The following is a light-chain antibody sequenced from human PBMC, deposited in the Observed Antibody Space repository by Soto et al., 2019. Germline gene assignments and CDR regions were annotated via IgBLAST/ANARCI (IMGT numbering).Light chain of an antibody. CDR3: SSYTRNSTLV. V-gene: IGLV2-14*01. CDR2: EVS. J-gene: IGLJ2*01. CDR1: SSDVGGYNY. Sequence: QSALTQPASVSGSPGQSITISCTGTSSDVGGYNYVCWYQQHPGKAPKFMIYEVSNRPSGVSNRFSGSKSGNTASLTISGLQAEDEADYYCSSYTRNSTLVFGGGTKLTVL.